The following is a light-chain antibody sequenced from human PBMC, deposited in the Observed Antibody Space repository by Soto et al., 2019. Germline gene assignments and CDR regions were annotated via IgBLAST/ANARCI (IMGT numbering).Light chain of an antibody. CDR1: QSVSSSY. J-gene: IGKJ5*01. V-gene: IGKV3-20*01. Sequence: EIVLTQSPGTLSLSPGERATLSCRASQSVSSSYLAWYQQKPGQAPRRLIYGASSRATGIPDRFSGSGSGTDFTLTISRLQPEDFAVYYCQQYGSSLITFGQGTRLVIK. CDR3: QQYGSSLIT. CDR2: GAS.